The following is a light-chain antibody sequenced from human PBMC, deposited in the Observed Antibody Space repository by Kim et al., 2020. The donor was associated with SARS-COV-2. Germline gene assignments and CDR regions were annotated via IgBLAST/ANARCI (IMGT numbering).Light chain of an antibody. Sequence: PVETVTITCASSAGSVTSEYFPNWSQQKPGQAPRALIYSTSYKHSWTPARFSGSLLGGKAALTLSGVQPEDEAEYYCLLYYGDAWVFGGGTQLTVL. CDR3: LLYYGDAWV. V-gene: IGLV7-43*01. CDR1: AGSVTSEYF. CDR2: STS. J-gene: IGLJ3*02.